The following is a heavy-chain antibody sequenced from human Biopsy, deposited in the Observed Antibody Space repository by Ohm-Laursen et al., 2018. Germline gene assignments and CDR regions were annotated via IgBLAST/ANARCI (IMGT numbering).Heavy chain of an antibody. V-gene: IGHV1-18*01. J-gene: IGHJ5*02. Sequence: ASVKVSCKTSGYTFTNYGISWVRQAPGRGLEWMGWINAYNGNTNYAQKLQGRVTMTTDTSTSTAYMELRSLRSDDTASYYCARDRTPYYDFWSGKSFDNWFDPWGQGTLVTVSS. CDR2: INAYNGNT. CDR1: GYTFTNYG. CDR3: ARDRTPYYDFWSGKSFDNWFDP. D-gene: IGHD3-3*01.